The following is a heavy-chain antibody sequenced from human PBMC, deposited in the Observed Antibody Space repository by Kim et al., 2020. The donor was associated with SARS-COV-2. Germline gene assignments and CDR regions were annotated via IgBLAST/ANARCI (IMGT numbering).Heavy chain of an antibody. V-gene: IGHV3-11*01. D-gene: IGHD6-13*01. CDR3: ARTLLAAGSLCWFDP. J-gene: IGHJ5*02. CDR1: GFTFSDYY. CDR2: ISSSGSTI. Sequence: GGSLRLSCAASGFTFSDYYMSWIRQAPGKGLEWVSYISSSGSTIYYADSVKGRFTISRDNAKNSLYLQMNSLRAEDTAVYYCARTLLAAGSLCWFDPWGQGTLVTVSS.